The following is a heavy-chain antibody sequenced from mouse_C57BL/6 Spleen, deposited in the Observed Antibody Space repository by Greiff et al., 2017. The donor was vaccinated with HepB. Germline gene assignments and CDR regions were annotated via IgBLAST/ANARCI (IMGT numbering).Heavy chain of an antibody. CDR2: INPSTGGT. J-gene: IGHJ3*01. D-gene: IGHD1-1*01. CDR3: ARHYYPAWFAY. Sequence: EVQLQQSGPEPVKPGASVKISCKASGYSFTGYYMNWVKQSPEKSLEWIGEINPSTGGTTYNQKFKAKATLTVDKSSSTAYMQLKSLTSEDSAVYYCARHYYPAWFAYWGQGTLVTVSA. V-gene: IGHV1-42*01. CDR1: GYSFTGYY.